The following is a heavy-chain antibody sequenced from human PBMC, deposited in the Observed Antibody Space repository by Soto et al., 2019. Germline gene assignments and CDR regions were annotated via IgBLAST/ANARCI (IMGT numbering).Heavy chain of an antibody. D-gene: IGHD3-16*01. CDR2: INAGNGNT. CDR3: ARRGNAFLPQDWFGP. J-gene: IGHJ5*02. V-gene: IGHV1-3*01. Sequence: ASVKVSCKASGYIFTNYAIHWVRQAPGQRLEWMGWINAGNGNTKYSQKFQGRVTITRDTSATTAYMQLSGLRYEDTAVYYCARRGNAFLPQDWFGPWGQGTLVTVSS. CDR1: GYIFTNYA.